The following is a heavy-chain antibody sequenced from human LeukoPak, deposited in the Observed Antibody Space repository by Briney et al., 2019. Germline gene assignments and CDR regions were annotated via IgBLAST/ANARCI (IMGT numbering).Heavy chain of an antibody. V-gene: IGHV3-30-3*02. D-gene: IGHD3-3*01. CDR3: AKRTIFEGWFDP. CDR2: ISYDGSNK. Sequence: GGSLRLSCAASGFTFSSYAMHWVRQAPGKGLEWVAVISYDGSNKYYADSVKGRFTISRDNSKNTLYLQMNSLRAEDTAVYYCAKRTIFEGWFDPWGQGTLVTVSS. J-gene: IGHJ5*02. CDR1: GFTFSSYA.